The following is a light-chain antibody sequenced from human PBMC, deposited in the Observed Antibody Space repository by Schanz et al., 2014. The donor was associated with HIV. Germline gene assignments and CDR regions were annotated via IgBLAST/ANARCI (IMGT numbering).Light chain of an antibody. Sequence: GVSDRFSGSKSGNTAYLTISALQAEDEADYYCASYTTSHTFVFGTGTKLTVL. V-gene: IGLV2-18*02. CDR3: ASYTTSHTFV. J-gene: IGLJ1*01.